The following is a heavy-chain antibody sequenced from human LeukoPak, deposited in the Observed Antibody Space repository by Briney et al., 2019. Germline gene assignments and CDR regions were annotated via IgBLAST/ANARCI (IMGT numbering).Heavy chain of an antibody. D-gene: IGHD3-22*01. J-gene: IGHJ6*03. CDR3: ARVRDSSGYDYYYYMDV. V-gene: IGHV4-59*01. Sequence: SETLSLSCTASGGSISSYYWSWIRQPPGKGLEWIGYIYYSGSTNYNPSLKSRVTISVDTSKNQFSLKLSSVTAADTAVYYCARVRDSSGYDYYYYMDVWGKGTTVTVSS. CDR1: GGSISSYY. CDR2: IYYSGST.